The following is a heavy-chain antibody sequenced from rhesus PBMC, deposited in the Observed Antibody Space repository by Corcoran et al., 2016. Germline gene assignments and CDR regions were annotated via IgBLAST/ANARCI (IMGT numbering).Heavy chain of an antibody. Sequence: QLQLQESGPGLVKPSETLSLTCAVSGGSIRSNFWPWIRQPPGKGLEWIGRISQSGGTTDYSPSLRSRVTISRDTSRNHFSLKLTSVTAADTAVYYCARTPEVGGYNRFDVWGPGVLDSVSS. CDR2: ISQSGGTT. CDR1: GGSIRSNF. J-gene: IGHJ5-1*01. CDR3: ARTPEVGGYNRFDV. D-gene: IGHD2-21*01. V-gene: IGHV4-173*01.